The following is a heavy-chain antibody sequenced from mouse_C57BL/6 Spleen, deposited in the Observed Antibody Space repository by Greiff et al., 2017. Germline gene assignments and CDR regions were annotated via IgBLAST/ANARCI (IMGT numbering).Heavy chain of an antibody. V-gene: IGHV1-63*01. CDR1: GYTFTNYW. CDR2: IYPGGGYT. Sequence: VQLQQSGAELVRPGTSVKMSCKASGYTFTNYWIGWAKQRPGHGLEWIGDIYPGGGYTNYNEKFKGKATLTADKSSSTAYMQFSSLTSEDSAIYYCARGDSNYFDCWGQGTTLTVSS. J-gene: IGHJ2*01. CDR3: ARGDSNYFDC. D-gene: IGHD2-5*01.